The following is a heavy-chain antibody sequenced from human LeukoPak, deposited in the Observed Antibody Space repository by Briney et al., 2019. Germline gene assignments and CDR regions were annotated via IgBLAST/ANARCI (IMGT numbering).Heavy chain of an antibody. J-gene: IGHJ4*02. D-gene: IGHD3-22*01. Sequence: PSETLSLTCTVSGGSVSSGSYYWSWIRQPPGKGLEWIGYLHYSGRINSNPSLKSRVTISVDTSKNQFSLKLRSVTAAGTAVYYCASSSSDYYYLPGYWGQGALVTVSS. V-gene: IGHV4-61*01. CDR1: GGSVSSGSYY. CDR3: ASSSSDYYYLPGY. CDR2: LHYSGRI.